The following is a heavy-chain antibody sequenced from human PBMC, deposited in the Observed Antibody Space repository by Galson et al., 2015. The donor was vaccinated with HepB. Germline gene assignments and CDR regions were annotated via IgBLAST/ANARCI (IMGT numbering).Heavy chain of an antibody. CDR1: GYTFTSYG. CDR3: ARERRTYYYYYGMDV. CDR2: IIPIFGTS. Sequence: SVKVSCKASGYTFTSYGISWVRQAPGQGLEWMGGIIPIFGTSNYAQKFQARVTVTADESTSTAYMELSSLRSDDTAVYYCARERRTYYYYYGMDVWGQGTTVTVSS. J-gene: IGHJ6*02. V-gene: IGHV1-69*13. D-gene: IGHD1-14*01.